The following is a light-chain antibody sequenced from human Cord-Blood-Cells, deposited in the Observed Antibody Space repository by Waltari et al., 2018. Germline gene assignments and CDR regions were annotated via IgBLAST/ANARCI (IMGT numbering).Light chain of an antibody. Sequence: QSVLSQVPSASGMRGQRVTIAGYGSSSNIGTHAVHLYQRRPGTAPNLLIHSNIQRPSGVPDRFSGSKSGTSASRPISGLQSEDEAYYYCAAWDDSLNGYVFGTGTKVTVL. CDR3: AAWDDSLNGYV. CDR2: SNI. V-gene: IGLV1-44*01. CDR1: SSNIGTHA. J-gene: IGLJ1*01.